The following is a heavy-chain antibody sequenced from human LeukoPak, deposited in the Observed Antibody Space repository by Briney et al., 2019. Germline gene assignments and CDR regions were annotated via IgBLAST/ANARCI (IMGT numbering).Heavy chain of an antibody. CDR1: GFTFSSYS. CDR2: ISSSSYI. CDR3: ARDPTVQGVINWFDP. V-gene: IGHV3-21*01. J-gene: IGHJ5*02. Sequence: GGSLRLSCAASGFTFSSYSMNWVRQAPGKGLEWVSSISSSSYIYYADSVKGRFTISRDNAKNSLYLQMNSLRAEDTAVYYCARDPTVQGVINWFDPWGQGTLVTVSS. D-gene: IGHD3-10*01.